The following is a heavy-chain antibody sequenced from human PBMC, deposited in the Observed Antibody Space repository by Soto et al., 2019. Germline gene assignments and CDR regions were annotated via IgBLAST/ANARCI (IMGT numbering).Heavy chain of an antibody. CDR1: GGSISSGDYY. V-gene: IGHV4-30-4*01. CDR2: IFYSGTT. CDR3: AREVRLGYYDSSGYYDY. D-gene: IGHD3-22*01. J-gene: IGHJ4*02. Sequence: PSETLSLTCTASGGSISSGDYYWSWIRQPPGKGLEWIGYIFYSGTTSYNPSLESRVTISVDTSKNQLSLKLNSLTAADTAVYYCAREVRLGYYDSSGYYDYWGQGTLVTVSS.